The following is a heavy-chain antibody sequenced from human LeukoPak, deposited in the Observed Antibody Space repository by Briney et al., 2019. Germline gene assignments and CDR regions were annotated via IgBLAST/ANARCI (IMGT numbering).Heavy chain of an antibody. Sequence: PSETLSLTCAVYGGSFSGYYWSWIRQPPGKGLEWIGEINHSGSTNYNPSLKSRVTISVDTSKNQFSLKLSSVTAADTAVYYCARVVVPAAIAVGDAFDIWGQGTMVTVSS. CDR1: GGSFSGYY. V-gene: IGHV4-34*01. J-gene: IGHJ3*02. CDR3: ARVVVPAAIAVGDAFDI. CDR2: INHSGST. D-gene: IGHD2-2*02.